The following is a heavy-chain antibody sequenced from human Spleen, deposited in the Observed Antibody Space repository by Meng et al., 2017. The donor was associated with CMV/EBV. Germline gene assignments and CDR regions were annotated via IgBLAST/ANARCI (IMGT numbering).Heavy chain of an antibody. CDR3: ARAFPLYGGGGAFDI. D-gene: IGHD4-23*01. Sequence: SGVPFSDYSMNWVRPPPEKGLEWVSSISCSSSYIYYADSVKGRFTISRDNAKNSLYLQMNSLRAEDTAVYYCARAFPLYGGGGAFDIWGQGTMVTVSS. J-gene: IGHJ3*02. CDR2: ISCSSSYI. CDR1: GVPFSDYS. V-gene: IGHV3-21*01.